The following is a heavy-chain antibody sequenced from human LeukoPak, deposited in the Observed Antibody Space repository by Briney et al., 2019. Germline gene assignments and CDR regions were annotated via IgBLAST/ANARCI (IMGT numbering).Heavy chain of an antibody. V-gene: IGHV1-2*02. CDR2: INPNSGGT. Sequence: ASVKVSCKASGYTFTGYYMHWVRQAPGQGLEWMGWINPNSGGTNYAQKFQGRVTMTRDTSISTAYMELSRLRSDDTAVYYCARDCRTYNQLFSITSCCGGYWGQGTLVTVSS. D-gene: IGHD2-2*01. CDR1: GYTFTGYY. J-gene: IGHJ4*02. CDR3: ARDCRTYNQLFSITSCCGGY.